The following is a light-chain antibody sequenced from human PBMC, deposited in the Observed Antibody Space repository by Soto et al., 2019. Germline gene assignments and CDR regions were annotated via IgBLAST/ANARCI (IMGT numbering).Light chain of an antibody. Sequence: QSALTQPASVSGSPGQSITIPCTGTSSDVGGYKFVSWYQQHPGKAPKLMISEVSNRPSGVSNRFSGSKSGNTASLTISGLQAEDEADYYCSSYGGNNNVLFGGGTKLTVL. CDR3: SSYGGNNNVL. CDR2: EVS. J-gene: IGLJ2*01. V-gene: IGLV2-14*01. CDR1: SSDVGGYKF.